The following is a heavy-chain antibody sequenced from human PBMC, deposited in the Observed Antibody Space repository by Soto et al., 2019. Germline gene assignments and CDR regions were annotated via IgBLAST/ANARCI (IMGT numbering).Heavy chain of an antibody. J-gene: IGHJ4*02. CDR1: GFTFDDYA. CDR2: ISWNSGSI. CDR3: AKAPRPYGDYVFDY. Sequence: GGSLRLSCAASGFTFDDYAMHWVRQAPGKGLEWVSGISWNSGSIGYADSVKGRFTISRDNAKNSLYLQMNSLRAEDTALYYCAKAPRPYGDYVFDYWGQGTLVTVSS. D-gene: IGHD4-17*01. V-gene: IGHV3-9*01.